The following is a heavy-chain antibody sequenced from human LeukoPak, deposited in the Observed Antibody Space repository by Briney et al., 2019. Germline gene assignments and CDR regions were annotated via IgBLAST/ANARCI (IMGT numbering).Heavy chain of an antibody. CDR1: GFTFSSYG. CDR3: ARDLPMSGFDY. D-gene: IGHD3-10*01. J-gene: IGHJ4*02. V-gene: IGHV3-48*03. Sequence: GGSLGLSCAASGFTFSSYGMNWVRQAPGKELEWVSYISSSGSTIYYADSVKGRFTISRDNAKNSLYLQMNSLRAEGTAVYYCARDLPMSGFDYWGQGTLVTVSS. CDR2: ISSSGSTI.